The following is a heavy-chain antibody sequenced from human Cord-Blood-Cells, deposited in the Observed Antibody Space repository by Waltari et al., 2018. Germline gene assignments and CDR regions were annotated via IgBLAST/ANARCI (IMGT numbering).Heavy chain of an antibody. D-gene: IGHD3-10*01. CDR3: AREEGSGTGGDY. CDR1: GYSFTGYY. J-gene: IGHJ4*02. Sequence: QVQLVQSGAEVKKPGASVKVSCKASGYSFTGYYMHWVRQAPGQGLEWMGGINPNRGGTNYEQKFQSRVTMNRDTSIRAADMERSRLRSDYTAVYCWAREEGSGTGGDYWGQGTLVTVAS. CDR2: INPNRGGT. V-gene: IGHV1-2*02.